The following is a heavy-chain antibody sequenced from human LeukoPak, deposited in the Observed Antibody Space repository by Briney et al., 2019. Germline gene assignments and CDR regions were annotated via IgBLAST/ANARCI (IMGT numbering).Heavy chain of an antibody. Sequence: SVKVSCKASGGTFSSYAISWVRQAPGQGLEWMGRIIPILGIANYAQKFQGRVTITADKSTSTAYMELSSLRSEDTAVYYCARIHYHDYGDYSPPHFDYWGQGTLVTVSS. CDR2: IIPILGIA. J-gene: IGHJ4*02. V-gene: IGHV1-69*04. CDR1: GGTFSSYA. D-gene: IGHD4-17*01. CDR3: ARIHYHDYGDYSPPHFDY.